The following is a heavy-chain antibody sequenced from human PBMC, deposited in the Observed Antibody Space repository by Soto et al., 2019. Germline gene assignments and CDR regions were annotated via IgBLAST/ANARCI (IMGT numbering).Heavy chain of an antibody. Sequence: GGSLRLSCAASGFTFSSYAMSWVRQAPGKGLEWVSAISGSGGSTYYADSVKGRFTISRDNSKNTLYLQMNSLRAEDTAVYYCAKPSRVNTPLYYYGMDVWGQGTTVTVSS. CDR3: AKPSRVNTPLYYYGMDV. CDR2: ISGSGGST. J-gene: IGHJ6*02. V-gene: IGHV3-23*01. CDR1: GFTFSSYA. D-gene: IGHD2-2*02.